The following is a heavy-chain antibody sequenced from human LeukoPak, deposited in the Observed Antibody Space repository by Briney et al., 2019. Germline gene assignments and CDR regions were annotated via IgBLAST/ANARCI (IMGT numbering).Heavy chain of an antibody. J-gene: IGHJ4*02. CDR3: AREDYYDSGSNDY. CDR2: MNPNSGIT. V-gene: IGHV1-8*03. CDR1: GYTFTSYD. D-gene: IGHD3-22*01. Sequence: GASVKVSCKASGYTFTSYDINWVQQATGQGLEWMGWMNPNSGITGYAQKFQGRVTISRNTSISTAYMELSSLGSEDTAVYYCAREDYYDSGSNDYWGQGTLVTVSS.